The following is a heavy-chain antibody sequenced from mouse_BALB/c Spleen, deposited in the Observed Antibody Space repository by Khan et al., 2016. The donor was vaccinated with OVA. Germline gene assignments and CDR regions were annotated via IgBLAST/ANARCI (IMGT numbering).Heavy chain of an antibody. CDR1: GFSLTNYG. CDR2: IWSDGST. D-gene: IGHD2-10*01. CDR3: ARQPYYHYNLMDD. V-gene: IGHV2-6-1*01. Sequence: VELVESGPGLVAPSQSLSITCTISGFSLTNYGVHWVRQPPGKGLEWLVVIWSDGSTTYNSALKSRLTISKDNSKGQVFLKMNSLQSEDTAVYFCARQPYYHYNLMDDWGQGTSVTVSS. J-gene: IGHJ4*01.